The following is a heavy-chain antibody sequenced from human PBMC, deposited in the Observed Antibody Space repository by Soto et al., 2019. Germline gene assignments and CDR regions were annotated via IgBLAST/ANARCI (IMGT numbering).Heavy chain of an antibody. CDR3: TRDQGGSYDSWFDP. J-gene: IGHJ5*02. D-gene: IGHD1-26*01. CDR2: ISSGGSYI. Sequence: EVQVVESGGGLVQPGGSLRLSCSFTFSMYSMSWFRQAPGKGLEWVASISSGGSYIKYADSVKGRFTISRDNAKNSVSLQMNSLRVDDTAVYFCTRDQGGSYDSWFDPWGQGTLVTVSS. CDR1: FTFSMYS. V-gene: IGHV3-21*01.